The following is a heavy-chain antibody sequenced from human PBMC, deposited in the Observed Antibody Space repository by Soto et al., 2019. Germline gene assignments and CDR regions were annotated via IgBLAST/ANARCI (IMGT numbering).Heavy chain of an antibody. V-gene: IGHV4-4*02. CDR1: GGSISSSNW. CDR2: IYHSGST. CDR3: AGWIQLQQYYYYGMDV. D-gene: IGHD5-18*01. J-gene: IGHJ6*02. Sequence: QVQLQESGPGLVKPSGTLSLTCAVSGGSISSSNWWSWVRQPPGKGLEWIGEIYHSGSTNYNPSLXSGVPIXXDKSKSQFSLKLSSVTAADTAVYYCAGWIQLQQYYYYGMDVWGQGTTVTVSS.